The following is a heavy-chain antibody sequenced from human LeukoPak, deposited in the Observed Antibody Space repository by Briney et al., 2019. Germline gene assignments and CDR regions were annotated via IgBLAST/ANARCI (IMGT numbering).Heavy chain of an antibody. Sequence: GGSLRLSCAASGFTYSSYAMSWVGQAPGKGLEWVSAINGSGGSTYYSDSVKGRFTISRDNSKNTLYLQMNSLRAEDTAVYYCAKAITMIVLASGWGYWGQGTLVTVSS. D-gene: IGHD3-22*01. CDR2: INGSGGST. CDR1: GFTYSSYA. CDR3: AKAITMIVLASGWGY. V-gene: IGHV3-23*01. J-gene: IGHJ4*02.